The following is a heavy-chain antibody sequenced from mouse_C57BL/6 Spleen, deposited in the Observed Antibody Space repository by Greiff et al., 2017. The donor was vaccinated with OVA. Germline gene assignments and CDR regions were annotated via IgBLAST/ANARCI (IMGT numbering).Heavy chain of an antibody. CDR3: ARGESYDYAWFAY. CDR1: GYSITSGYY. J-gene: IGHJ3*01. D-gene: IGHD2-4*01. Sequence: VQLKQSGPGLVKPSQSLSLTCSVTGYSITSGYYWNWIRQFPGNKLEWMGYISYDGSNNYNPSLKNRISITRDTSKNQFFLKLNSVTTEDTATYYCARGESYDYAWFAYWGQGTLVTVSA. V-gene: IGHV3-6*01. CDR2: ISYDGSN.